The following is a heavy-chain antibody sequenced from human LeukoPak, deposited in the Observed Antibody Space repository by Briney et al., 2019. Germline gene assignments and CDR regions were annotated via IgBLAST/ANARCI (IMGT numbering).Heavy chain of an antibody. V-gene: IGHV1-18*01. Sequence: ASVKVSCKASGYTFTSYGISWVRQAPGQGLEWMGWISAYNGNTNYAQKLQGRVTMTTDTSTSTAYMELRSLRSDDTAVYYCARLSGQAPEYDSSGYYWEYFQHWGQGTLVTVSS. CDR3: ARLSGQAPEYDSSGYYWEYFQH. CDR1: GYTFTSYG. CDR2: ISAYNGNT. J-gene: IGHJ1*01. D-gene: IGHD3-22*01.